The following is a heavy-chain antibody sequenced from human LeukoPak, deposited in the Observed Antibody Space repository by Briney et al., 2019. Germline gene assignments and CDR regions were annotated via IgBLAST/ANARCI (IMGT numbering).Heavy chain of an antibody. D-gene: IGHD2-8*02. CDR2: ISHGGST. V-gene: IGHV4-4*02. CDR3: TRSPDWWSLDY. Sequence: PSETLSLTCAVSGDSISGANWWNWVRQSPGKGLDWIGEISHGGSTKYNPSLKNRATISKDNSKNQFSLKLNSVTAADTAVYFCTRSPDWWSLDYWGQGALVTVSS. CDR1: GDSISGANW. J-gene: IGHJ4*02.